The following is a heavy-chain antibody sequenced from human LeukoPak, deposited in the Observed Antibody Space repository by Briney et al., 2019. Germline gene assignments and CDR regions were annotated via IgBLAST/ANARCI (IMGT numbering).Heavy chain of an antibody. D-gene: IGHD5-24*01. CDR1: GGSINNGGYY. V-gene: IGHV4-31*03. CDR3: ARNRDGYNSFDY. Sequence: PSETLSLTCTVSGGSINNGGYYWCWIRQHPGKGLEWIGYIYYSGSSYYNPSLRSRVTISVDTSKNHFSLKLSSVTAADTAVYYCARNRDGYNSFDYWGQGTLVTVSS. J-gene: IGHJ4*02. CDR2: IYYSGSS.